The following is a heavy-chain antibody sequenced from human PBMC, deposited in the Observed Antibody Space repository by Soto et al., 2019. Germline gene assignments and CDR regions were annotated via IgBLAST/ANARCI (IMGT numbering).Heavy chain of an antibody. D-gene: IGHD3-3*01. Sequence: QVQLVQSGAEVKKPGASVKVSCKASGYTFTSYGISWVRQAPGQGLEWMGWISAYNGNTNYAQKRQGRVTMTTDTSTVTAYMELRSLRSDDTAVYYCARDPYRITIFGVVTHGMDVWGQGTTVTVSS. CDR3: ARDPYRITIFGVVTHGMDV. CDR2: ISAYNGNT. J-gene: IGHJ6*02. V-gene: IGHV1-18*01. CDR1: GYTFTSYG.